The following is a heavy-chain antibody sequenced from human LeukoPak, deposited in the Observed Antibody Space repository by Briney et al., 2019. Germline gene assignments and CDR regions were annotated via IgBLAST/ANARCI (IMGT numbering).Heavy chain of an antibody. CDR3: ARTNYDLWSGYYTALDY. V-gene: IGHV3-48*03. D-gene: IGHD3-3*01. CDR2: ISSSGSTI. Sequence: PGGSLRLSCAASGFTFSSYEMNWVRQAPGKGLEWVSCISSSGSTIYYADSVKGRFTISRDNAKNSLYLQMNSLRAEDTAVYYCARTNYDLWSGYYTALDYWGQGTLVTVSS. J-gene: IGHJ4*02. CDR1: GFTFSSYE.